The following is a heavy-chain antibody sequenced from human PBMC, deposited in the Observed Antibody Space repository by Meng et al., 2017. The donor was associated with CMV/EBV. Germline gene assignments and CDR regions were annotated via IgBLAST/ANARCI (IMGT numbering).Heavy chain of an antibody. V-gene: IGHV3-48*03. Sequence: GESLKISCAASGFTVSSNYMNWVRQAPGKGLEWVSYISSSGSTIYYADSVKGRFTISRDNAKNSLYLQMNSLRAEDTAVYYCAINAYVVVPAATDYFDYWGQGTLVTVSS. J-gene: IGHJ4*02. D-gene: IGHD2-2*01. CDR1: GFTVSSNY. CDR3: AINAYVVVPAATDYFDY. CDR2: ISSSGSTI.